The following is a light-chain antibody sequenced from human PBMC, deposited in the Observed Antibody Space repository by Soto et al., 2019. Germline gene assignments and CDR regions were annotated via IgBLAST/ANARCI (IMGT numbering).Light chain of an antibody. CDR2: AAS. J-gene: IGKJ2*01. CDR1: QSISSY. V-gene: IGKV1-39*01. CDR3: QLRYSYPPYT. Sequence: DIQMTQSPSSLSASVGDRVTITCRASQSISSYLNWYQQKPGKAPKLLIYAASSLQSGVPSRFSWSGSWTGFTLPISSLEPGDFATYFRQLRYSYPPYTFGQGTKLEIK.